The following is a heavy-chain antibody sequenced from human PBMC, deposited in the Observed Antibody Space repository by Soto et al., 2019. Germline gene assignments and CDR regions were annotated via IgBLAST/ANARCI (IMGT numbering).Heavy chain of an antibody. V-gene: IGHV3-21*01. CDR1: GFTFSSYG. CDR3: VNDAGWSFDY. D-gene: IGHD6-19*01. Sequence: GGSLRLSCAASGFTFSSYGMHWVRQAPGKGLEWVSSISSRSSYMYYADSVKGRFTISRDNAKNSLYLQMNSLRAEDTAVYYCVNDAGWSFDYWGQGTLVTVSS. CDR2: ISSRSSYM. J-gene: IGHJ4*02.